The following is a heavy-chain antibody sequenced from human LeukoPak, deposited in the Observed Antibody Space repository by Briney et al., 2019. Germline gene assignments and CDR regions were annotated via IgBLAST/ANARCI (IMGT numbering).Heavy chain of an antibody. CDR3: ARTLHYYDNCWDY. J-gene: IGHJ4*02. CDR1: GGSISSGDYY. D-gene: IGHD3-22*01. CDR2: IYYSGST. V-gene: IGHV4-30-4*08. Sequence: SETLSLTCTVSGGSISSGDYYWSWSRQPPGKGLEWIGDIYYSGSTYYNPSLKSRVTISVDTSKNQFSLKLSSVTAADTAVYYCARTLHYYDNCWDYWGQGTLVTVSS.